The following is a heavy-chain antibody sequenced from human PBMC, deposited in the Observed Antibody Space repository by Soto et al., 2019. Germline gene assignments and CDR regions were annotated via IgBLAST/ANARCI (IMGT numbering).Heavy chain of an antibody. Sequence: QVQLQESGPGLVKPSETLSLTCTVSGGSISSYYWSRIRQPPGKGLEWIAYIYYTGSTNYNPSLKSRVTLSADTSKNQFSLKLISVTAADTAMYYCARVDSSGSYFDYWGQGTLVTVSS. V-gene: IGHV4-59*01. J-gene: IGHJ4*02. CDR2: IYYTGST. CDR1: GGSISSYY. CDR3: ARVDSSGSYFDY. D-gene: IGHD3-22*01.